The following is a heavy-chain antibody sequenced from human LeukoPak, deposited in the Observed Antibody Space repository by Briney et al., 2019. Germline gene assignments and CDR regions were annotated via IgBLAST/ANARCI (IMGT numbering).Heavy chain of an antibody. CDR3: ARRYGSSSYDY. V-gene: IGHV5-51*01. D-gene: IGHD6-6*01. J-gene: IGHJ4*02. CDR2: IYAGDSDT. CDR1: GYSFTTYW. Sequence: GESLKISCRGSGYSFTTYWIGWVRQIPGKGLEWMGIIYAGDSDTRYSPSFQGQVTISADKSITTAYLLWSTLKASDTAMYYCARRYGSSSYDYWGQGTLVTVSS.